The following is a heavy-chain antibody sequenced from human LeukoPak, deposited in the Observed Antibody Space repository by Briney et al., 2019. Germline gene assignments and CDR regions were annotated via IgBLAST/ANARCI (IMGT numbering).Heavy chain of an antibody. CDR1: GYTFTSYD. Sequence: ASLKVSCKASGYTFTSYDINWVRQATGQGLEWMGWMNPNSGNTGYAQKFQGRVTMTRNTSISTAYMELSSLRSEDTAVYYCARGTVTRFLNYYYYYMDVWGKGTTVTVSS. D-gene: IGHD4-11*01. V-gene: IGHV1-8*01. J-gene: IGHJ6*03. CDR2: MNPNSGNT. CDR3: ARGTVTRFLNYYYYYMDV.